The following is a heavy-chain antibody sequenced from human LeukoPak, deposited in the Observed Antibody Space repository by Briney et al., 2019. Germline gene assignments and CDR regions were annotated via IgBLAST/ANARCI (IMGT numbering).Heavy chain of an antibody. D-gene: IGHD3-22*01. CDR3: ARDNGLDYYDSSGYFDY. J-gene: IGHJ4*02. CDR2: MYTSGST. CDR1: GGSISSGSYY. V-gene: IGHV4-61*02. Sequence: SETLSLTCTVSGGSISSGSYYWSWIRQPAGKGLEWIGRMYTSGSTNYNPSLKSRVTISVDTSKNQFSLKLSSVTAADTAVYYCARDNGLDYYDSSGYFDYWGQGTLVTVSS.